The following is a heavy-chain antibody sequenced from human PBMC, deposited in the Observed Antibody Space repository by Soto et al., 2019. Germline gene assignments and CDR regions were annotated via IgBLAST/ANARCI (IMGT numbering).Heavy chain of an antibody. Sequence: QVQLVQSGAEVKKPGSSVKVSCKASGGTFDNDAITGVRQAPGQGLEWMGGITPMLDSANYAEKFQDRVTISGDESTSTAYREVSSLRSEDTAMYYCARTYHYDSGGKTDFYYGMDVWGQGTTVTVAS. V-gene: IGHV1-69*12. D-gene: IGHD3-22*01. J-gene: IGHJ6*02. CDR2: ITPMLDSA. CDR1: GGTFDNDA. CDR3: ARTYHYDSGGKTDFYYGMDV.